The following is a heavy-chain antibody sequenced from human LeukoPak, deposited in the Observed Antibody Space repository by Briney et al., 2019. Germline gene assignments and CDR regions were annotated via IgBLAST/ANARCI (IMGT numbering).Heavy chain of an antibody. J-gene: IGHJ2*01. CDR2: MDITGRS. CDR3: ARARNYYDQNTFQHDWNSDI. CDR1: GGSISSYY. Sequence: KPSETLSLTCTVTGGSISSYYSSGLRQATEKGLEWIGRMDITGRSNYSPSLKGRVTMSIDTSKNQLSLNVKSLTAADTAVYYCARARNYYDQNTFQHDWNSDIWGRGSLVIVSS. D-gene: IGHD3-22*01. V-gene: IGHV4-4*07.